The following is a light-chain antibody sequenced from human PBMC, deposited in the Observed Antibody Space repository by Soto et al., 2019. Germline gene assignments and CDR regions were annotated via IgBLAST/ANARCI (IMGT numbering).Light chain of an antibody. CDR2: GAS. J-gene: IGKJ1*01. CDR3: QQYGSTSWT. V-gene: IGKV3-20*01. CDR1: QSVSTNF. Sequence: EIVLTQSPGTLSLSPGEGATLSCRASQSVSTNFFAWYQQKPGQAPRLLIYGASSRATGIPDRFSGSWSGTDFTLTISRLEPEDFAVYYCQQYGSTSWTFGQGTKV.